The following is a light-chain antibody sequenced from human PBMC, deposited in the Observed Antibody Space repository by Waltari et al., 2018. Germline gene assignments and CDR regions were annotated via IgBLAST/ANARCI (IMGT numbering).Light chain of an antibody. CDR1: QGISNY. CDR2: TAS. CDR3: QQLDSYPLYS. V-gene: IGKV1-9*01. Sequence: QLTQSPSSLSASVGDRVTITCRASQGISNYLAWYQHKPGRAPKLLIYTASTLQSGVPSRFSGSGSGTDFTLTISNLQPEDFATYYCQQLDSYPLYSFGQGTKLEIK. J-gene: IGKJ2*03.